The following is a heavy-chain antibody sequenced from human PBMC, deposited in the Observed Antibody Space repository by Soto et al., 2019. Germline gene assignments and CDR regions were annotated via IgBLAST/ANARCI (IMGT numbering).Heavy chain of an antibody. CDR2: ISGNGSNK. CDR1: GFTFSSYA. J-gene: IGHJ6*02. CDR3: AKEIIAKYYDFWSGYYRDYYYYGMDV. V-gene: IGHV3-23*01. Sequence: GGSLRLSCAASGFTFSSYAMSWVRQAPGKGLEWVSAISGNGSNKYYADSVKGRFTISRDNSKNTLYLQMNSLRAEDTAVYYCAKEIIAKYYDFWSGYYRDYYYYGMDVWGQGTTVTVSS. D-gene: IGHD3-3*01.